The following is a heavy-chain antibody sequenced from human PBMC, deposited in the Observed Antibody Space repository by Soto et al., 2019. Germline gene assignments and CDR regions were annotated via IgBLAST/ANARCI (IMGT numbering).Heavy chain of an antibody. D-gene: IGHD6-13*01. CDR1: GYTFTNYG. V-gene: IGHV1-18*01. Sequence: ASVKVSCKTSGYTFTNYGISWVRQAPGQGLEWMGWISAHTGNTNYAQKFQGRVTMTTDTSTSTAYMELRSLRSDATVVYYCARVLGYNSSWWRHTAFDIWGKGTMVTVSS. CDR2: ISAHTGNT. J-gene: IGHJ3*02. CDR3: ARVLGYNSSWWRHTAFDI.